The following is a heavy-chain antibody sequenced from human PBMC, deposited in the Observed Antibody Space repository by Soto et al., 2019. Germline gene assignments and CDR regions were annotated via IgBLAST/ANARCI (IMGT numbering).Heavy chain of an antibody. V-gene: IGHV5-51*01. J-gene: IGHJ4*02. D-gene: IGHD4-17*01. CDR3: ARLEVLYMVTTAPPFDY. Sequence: GESLKISCKGSGYSFTSYWIGWVRQMPGKGLEWMGIIYPGDSDTRYSPSFQGQVTISADKSISTAYLQWSSLKASDTAMYYWARLEVLYMVTTAPPFDYGGQEPLVTVSS. CDR2: IYPGDSDT. CDR1: GYSFTSYW.